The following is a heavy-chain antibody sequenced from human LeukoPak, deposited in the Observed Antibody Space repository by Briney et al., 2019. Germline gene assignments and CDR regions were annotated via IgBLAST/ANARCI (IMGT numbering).Heavy chain of an antibody. CDR3: AKDPGGYYGMDV. D-gene: IGHD3-10*01. Sequence: GGSLRLSCAASGFTFSSYAMSWVRQAPGKGLEWVSVIYSGGSTYYADSVKGRFTISRDNSKNTLYLQMNSLRAEDTAVYYCAKDPGGYYGMDVWGQGTTVTVSS. V-gene: IGHV3-23*03. CDR1: GFTFSSYA. J-gene: IGHJ6*02. CDR2: IYSGGST.